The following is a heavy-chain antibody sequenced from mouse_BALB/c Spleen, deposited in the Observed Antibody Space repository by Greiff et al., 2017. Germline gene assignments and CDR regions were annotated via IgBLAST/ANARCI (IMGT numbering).Heavy chain of an antibody. J-gene: IGHJ2*01. D-gene: IGHD1-1*01. V-gene: IGHV1-4*02. CDR2: INPSSGYT. CDR1: GYTFTSYT. CDR3: ARGRVVDY. Sequence: VQLQQSAAELARPGASVKMSCKASGYTFTSYTMHWVKQRPGQGLEWIGYINPSSGYTEYNQKFKDKTTLTADKSSSTAYMQLSSLTSEDSAVYYCARGRVVDYWGQGTTLTVSS.